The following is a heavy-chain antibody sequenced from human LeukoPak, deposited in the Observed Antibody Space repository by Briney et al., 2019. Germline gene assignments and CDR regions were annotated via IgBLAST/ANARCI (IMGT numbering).Heavy chain of an antibody. J-gene: IGHJ4*02. CDR1: GYSISSGYY. V-gene: IGHV4-38-2*02. Sequence: SETLSLTCTVSGYSISSGYYWGWIRQPPGKGLEWIGSIYHSGSTYYNPSLKSRVSISVDTSKNQFSLKLSSVTAADTAVYYCAKYSSAGSASFGFWGQGTLVTVSS. D-gene: IGHD6-25*01. CDR3: AKYSSAGSASFGF. CDR2: IYHSGST.